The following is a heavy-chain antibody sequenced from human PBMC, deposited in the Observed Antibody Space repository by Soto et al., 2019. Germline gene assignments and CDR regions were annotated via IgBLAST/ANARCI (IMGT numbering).Heavy chain of an antibody. J-gene: IGHJ6*02. CDR1: GYTFTGYY. V-gene: IGHV1-2*04. Sequence: GASVKVSCKASGYTFTGYYMHWVRQAPGQGLEWMGWINPNSGGTNYAQKFQGWVTMTRDTSISTAYMELSRLRSDDTAVYYCARDFLGYTAANYGMDVWGQGTTVTVSS. D-gene: IGHD2-2*01. CDR3: ARDFLGYTAANYGMDV. CDR2: INPNSGGT.